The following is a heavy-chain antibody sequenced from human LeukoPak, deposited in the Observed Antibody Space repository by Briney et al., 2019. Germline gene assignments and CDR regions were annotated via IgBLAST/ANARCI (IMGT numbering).Heavy chain of an antibody. Sequence: ASVRVSCKASGYRFTDYNLHWVRETRGQGLAWVGGINPNCGGTNNAQKFQGRVTMTTDTSISTAYMELSRLRSDDTAVYYCAKGGVYGDYWFDPWGQGTLVTVSS. CDR1: GYRFTDYN. CDR3: AKGGVYGDYWFDP. V-gene: IGHV1-2*02. J-gene: IGHJ5*02. CDR2: INPNCGGT. D-gene: IGHD4-17*01.